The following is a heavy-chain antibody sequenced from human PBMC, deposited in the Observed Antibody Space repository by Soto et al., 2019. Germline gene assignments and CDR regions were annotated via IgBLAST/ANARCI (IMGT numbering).Heavy chain of an antibody. CDR3: ARDRKGSSSRGGYMAGFDY. V-gene: IGHV1-18*01. J-gene: IGHJ4*02. CDR1: GYTFTSYG. CDR2: ISAYNGNT. Sequence: ASVKVSCKASGYTFTSYGISWVRQAPGQGLEWMGWISAYNGNTNYAQKLQGRVTMTTDTSTSTAYMELRSLRSDDTAVYYCARDRKGSSSRGGYMAGFDYWGQGTLVTVSS. D-gene: IGHD6-6*01.